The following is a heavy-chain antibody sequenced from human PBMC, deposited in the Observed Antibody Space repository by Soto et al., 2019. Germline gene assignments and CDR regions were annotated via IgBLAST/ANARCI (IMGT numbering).Heavy chain of an antibody. CDR1: GFNFIRKY. Sequence: VHLVESGGGLIQPGGSLRLSCAASGFNFIRKYMIWVRQAPGKGLEWVSILYSGGTTYYADSVKGRFTISRDTSENTLYLQMNSLRAEDTAVYYCARGLYDSGSFYFDFWGQGTLVTVSS. CDR2: LYSGGTT. J-gene: IGHJ4*02. V-gene: IGHV3-53*01. D-gene: IGHD3-10*01. CDR3: ARGLYDSGSFYFDF.